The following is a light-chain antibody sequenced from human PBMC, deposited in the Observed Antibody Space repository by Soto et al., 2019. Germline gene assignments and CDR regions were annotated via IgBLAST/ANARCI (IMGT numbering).Light chain of an antibody. CDR1: QSMSTY. J-gene: IGKJ4*01. CDR3: QQSYSTPLT. V-gene: IGKV1-39*01. Sequence: DLQMTQSPSSLSASVGDRVTITCRASQSMSTYFNWYQQKPREAPKLLIYAASSVQSGVPSRFSGSGSGTDFTLTISSLQPEDFATYYCQQSYSTPLTFGGGSKVEIK. CDR2: AAS.